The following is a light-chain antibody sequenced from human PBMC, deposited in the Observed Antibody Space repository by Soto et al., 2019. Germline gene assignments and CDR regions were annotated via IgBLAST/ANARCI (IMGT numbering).Light chain of an antibody. V-gene: IGKV3-20*01. CDR3: HQYAVSPLT. J-gene: IGKJ4*01. Sequence: EIVLTQSPGTLSLTPGESATLSCRASQSVGRNYLAWFQHKPDQAPRLLIYDASNRATGIPDRFSGSGSGTDFTLSVTRLDPEDFAVNYCHQYAVSPLTFGGGTTVEIK. CDR2: DAS. CDR1: QSVGRNY.